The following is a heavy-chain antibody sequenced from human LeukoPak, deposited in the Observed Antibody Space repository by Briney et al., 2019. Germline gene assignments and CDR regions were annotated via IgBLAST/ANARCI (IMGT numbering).Heavy chain of an antibody. J-gene: IGHJ5*02. Sequence: GGSLRLSCAASGFTFSNFAMSWVRQAPGKGLVWVSVISGSGCSTYDADSVRGRFTISRDNSANTMYLQMNSLRAEDTATYYCAKERNFWSGYPNWFDLWGQGTLVIVSS. CDR3: AKERNFWSGYPNWFDL. D-gene: IGHD3-3*01. CDR2: ISGSGCST. CDR1: GFTFSNFA. V-gene: IGHV3-23*01.